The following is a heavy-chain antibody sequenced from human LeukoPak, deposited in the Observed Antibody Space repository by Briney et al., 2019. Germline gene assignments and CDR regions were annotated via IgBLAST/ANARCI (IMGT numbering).Heavy chain of an antibody. Sequence: GGSLRLXCAASGFTFSSYWMHWVRQAPGKGLVCVSRINSDGSSTSYADSVKGRFTISRDNAKNTLYLQMNSLRAEDTAVYYCARDSITIFGVVMYYYMDVWGKGTTVTVSS. V-gene: IGHV3-74*01. CDR3: ARDSITIFGVVMYYYMDV. CDR2: INSDGSST. D-gene: IGHD3-3*01. J-gene: IGHJ6*03. CDR1: GFTFSSYW.